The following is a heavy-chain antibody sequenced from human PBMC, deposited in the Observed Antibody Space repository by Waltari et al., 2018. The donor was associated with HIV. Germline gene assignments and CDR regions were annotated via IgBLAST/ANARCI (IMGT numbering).Heavy chain of an antibody. J-gene: IGHJ4*02. Sequence: QVQLQESGPGLAKPSETLSLSCTVSGGSISSYYWSWIRQPPGKGLEWIGYIYYSGLTNYNPSRNSRVTISVDTSKNQFSLKLSSVTAADTAVYYCARDLGESSSWFGGVIGHWGQGILVTVSS. CDR2: IYYSGLT. D-gene: IGHD6-13*01. CDR3: ARDLGESSSWFGGVIGH. V-gene: IGHV4-59*01. CDR1: GGSISSYY.